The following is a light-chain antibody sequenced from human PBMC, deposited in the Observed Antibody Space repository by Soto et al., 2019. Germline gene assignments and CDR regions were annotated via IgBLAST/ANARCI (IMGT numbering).Light chain of an antibody. J-gene: IGKJ5*01. CDR1: QSVSSY. V-gene: IGKV3-11*01. CDR3: HHRSHWPIT. CDR2: AAS. Sequence: EIVLTQSPATLSLSPGERATLSCRASQSVSSYLAWYQQKPRQAPRHRTYAASTRATAIPARCSASGSGTESILTIRRLEPDDFASYHCHHRSHWPITFGQGTRLEIK.